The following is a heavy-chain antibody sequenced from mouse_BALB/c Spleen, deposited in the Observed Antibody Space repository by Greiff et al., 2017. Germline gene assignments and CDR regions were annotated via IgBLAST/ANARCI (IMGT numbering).Heavy chain of an antibody. CDR2: INPNNGGT. D-gene: IGHD2-10*02. J-gene: IGHJ1*01. CDR3: ARNEYGNFYWYFDV. Sequence: EVQLQQSGPELVKPGASVKIPCKASGNTFTDYNMDWVKQSHGKSLEWIGDINPNNGGTFYNQKFKGKATLTVDKSSSTAYMELRSLTSEDTAVYYCARNEYGNFYWYFDVWGAGTTVTVSS. V-gene: IGHV1-18*01. CDR1: GNTFTDYN.